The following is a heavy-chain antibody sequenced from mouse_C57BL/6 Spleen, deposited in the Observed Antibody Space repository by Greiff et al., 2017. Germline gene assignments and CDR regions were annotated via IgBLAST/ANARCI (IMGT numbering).Heavy chain of an antibody. V-gene: IGHV2-2*01. CDR1: GFSLTSYG. CDR2: IWSGGST. CDR3: ARRYYAMDD. J-gene: IGHJ4*01. Sequence: QVQLKESGPGLVQPSQSLSITCTVSGFSLTSYGVHWVRQSPGKGLEWLGVIWSGGSTDYNAAFISRLSISKDNSKSQVFFKMNSLQADDTAIDYCARRYYAMDDGGQGTSVTVSS.